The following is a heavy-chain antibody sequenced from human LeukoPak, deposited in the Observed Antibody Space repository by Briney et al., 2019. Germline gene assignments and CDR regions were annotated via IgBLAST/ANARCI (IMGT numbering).Heavy chain of an antibody. J-gene: IGHJ6*02. Sequence: SVKVSCKASGGTFISYAISWVRQAPGQGLEWMGGIIPIFGTANYAQKFQGRVTITADESTSTAYMELSSLRSEDTAVYYCARAGDIVVVPAAASYYYYYGMDVWGQGTTVTVSS. CDR3: ARAGDIVVVPAAASYYYYYGMDV. CDR2: IIPIFGTA. D-gene: IGHD2-2*01. CDR1: GGTFISYA. V-gene: IGHV1-69*13.